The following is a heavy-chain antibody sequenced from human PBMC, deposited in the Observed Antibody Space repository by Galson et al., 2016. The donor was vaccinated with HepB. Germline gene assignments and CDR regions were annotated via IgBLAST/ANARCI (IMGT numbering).Heavy chain of an antibody. V-gene: IGHV4-59*01. Sequence: TLSLTCTVSGGSISSYYWSWIRQPPGKGLEWIGYIYYTGSTNYHPSLKSRVTISLDTSKNQFSLKLSSVTAADTAVYYCARWGYSTSWFDAFDIWGQGTMVTVSS. D-gene: IGHD6-13*01. CDR1: GGSISSYY. CDR3: ARWGYSTSWFDAFDI. CDR2: IYYTGST. J-gene: IGHJ3*02.